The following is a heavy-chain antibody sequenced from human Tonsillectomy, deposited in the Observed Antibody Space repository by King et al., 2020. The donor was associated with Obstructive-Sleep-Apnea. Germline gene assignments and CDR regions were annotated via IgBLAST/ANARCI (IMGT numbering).Heavy chain of an antibody. D-gene: IGHD5-24*01. J-gene: IGHJ4*02. Sequence: VQLVESGGGVVQPGGSLRLSCAASGFTFSSYGMHWVRQAPGKGLEWVAFIRYDGSNKYYADSVKGRFTISRDNSKNTLYLHMNSLRAEDTAVYYCAKGMVGKRWLQVGDFDYWGQGTLVTVSS. CDR3: AKGMVGKRWLQVGDFDY. V-gene: IGHV3-30*02. CDR1: GFTFSSYG. CDR2: IRYDGSNK.